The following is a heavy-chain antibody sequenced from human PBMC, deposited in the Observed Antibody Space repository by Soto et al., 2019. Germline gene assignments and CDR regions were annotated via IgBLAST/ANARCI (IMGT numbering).Heavy chain of an antibody. V-gene: IGHV3-74*01. CDR1: EFTFRSYW. CDR2: ISGDGSGT. Sequence: EVQLVDSGGGLVQPGGSLRLSCAASEFTFRSYWMHWVRQSPGKGLVWVSRISGDGSGTNYADSVKGRFTISRDNAKNTVYLQIDSLRAEDTAVYYCPRCYGSGSYYNGLFDSWGQGTLVTVSS. J-gene: IGHJ4*02. D-gene: IGHD3-10*01. CDR3: PRCYGSGSYYNGLFDS.